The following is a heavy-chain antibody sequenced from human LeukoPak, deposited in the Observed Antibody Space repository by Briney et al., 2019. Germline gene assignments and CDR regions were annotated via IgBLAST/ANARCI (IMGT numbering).Heavy chain of an antibody. V-gene: IGHV4-4*02. D-gene: IGHD3-22*01. CDR2: IYHSGST. J-gene: IGHJ4*02. Sequence: SETLSLTCAVSGGSISSSNWWSWVRQPPGKGLEWIGEIYHSGSTNYNPSLKSRVTISVDTSKNQFSLKLSSVTAADTAVYYCARVSWDSSGYYLDDYWGQGTLVTVYS. CDR1: GGSISSSNW. CDR3: ARVSWDSSGYYLDDY.